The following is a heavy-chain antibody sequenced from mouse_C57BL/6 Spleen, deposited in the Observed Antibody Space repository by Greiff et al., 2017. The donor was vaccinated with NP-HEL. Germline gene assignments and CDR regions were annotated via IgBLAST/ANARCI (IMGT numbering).Heavy chain of an antibody. V-gene: IGHV2-5*01. CDR2: IWRGGST. D-gene: IGHD2-2*01. CDR1: GFSLTSYG. CDR3: AISTMVTTSSFAY. J-gene: IGHJ3*01. Sequence: VQGVESGPGLVQPSQSLSITCTVSGFSLTSYGVHWVRQSPGKGLEWLGVIWRGGSTDYNAAFMSRLSITKDNSKSQVFFKMNSLQADDTAIYYCAISTMVTTSSFAYWGQGTLVTVSA.